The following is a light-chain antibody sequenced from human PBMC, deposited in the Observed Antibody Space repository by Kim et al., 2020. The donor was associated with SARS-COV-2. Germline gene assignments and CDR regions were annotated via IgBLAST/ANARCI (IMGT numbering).Light chain of an antibody. Sequence: LSPGGRATLSCRASQSVSSRLAWYQHKPGRAPRLLIYDASTRATGISVRFSGSGSGTDFTLTISSLEPEDFAVYYCQQHIDWPLTFGGGTKVDIK. CDR3: QQHIDWPLT. V-gene: IGKV3-11*01. J-gene: IGKJ4*01. CDR1: QSVSSR. CDR2: DAS.